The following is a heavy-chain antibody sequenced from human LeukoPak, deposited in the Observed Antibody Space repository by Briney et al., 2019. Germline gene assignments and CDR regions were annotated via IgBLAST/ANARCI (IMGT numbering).Heavy chain of an antibody. CDR1: GFTFSGYW. Sequence: GGSLRLSCAASGFTFSGYWMSWVRQAPGKGLEWVANIKQDGSEKYYVDSVKGRFTISRDNAKNSLYLQMNSLRAEDTAVYYCARGSSLGYCTNGVCYFDYWGQGTLVTVSS. CDR2: IKQDGSEK. J-gene: IGHJ4*02. D-gene: IGHD2-8*01. V-gene: IGHV3-7*01. CDR3: ARGSSLGYCTNGVCYFDY.